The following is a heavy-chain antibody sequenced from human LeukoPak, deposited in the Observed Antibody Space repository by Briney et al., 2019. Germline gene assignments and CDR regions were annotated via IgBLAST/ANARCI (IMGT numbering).Heavy chain of an antibody. CDR3: AKENYGYAFDY. Sequence: PGGSLRLSCAASGFTFSSYGMSWVRQAPGKGLEWVSSNSGSGGSTYYADSVKGQLTISRDNSKNTLYLQMNSLRAEDTAVYYCAKENYGYAFDYWGQGTLVTVSS. CDR2: NSGSGGST. CDR1: GFTFSSYG. D-gene: IGHD4-17*01. J-gene: IGHJ4*02. V-gene: IGHV3-23*01.